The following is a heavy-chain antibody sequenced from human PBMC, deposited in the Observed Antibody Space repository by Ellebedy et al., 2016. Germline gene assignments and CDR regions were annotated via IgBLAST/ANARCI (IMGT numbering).Heavy chain of an antibody. Sequence: GGSLRLSCAASGFTFDDYAMHWVRQAPGKGLEWVSGISWNSGSIGYADSVKGRFTISRDNAKNSLYLQMNSLRAEDTAVYYCARYDFWSGRREFFQHWGQGTLIIVSS. CDR2: ISWNSGSI. J-gene: IGHJ1*01. V-gene: IGHV3-9*01. CDR1: GFTFDDYA. D-gene: IGHD3-3*01. CDR3: ARYDFWSGRREFFQH.